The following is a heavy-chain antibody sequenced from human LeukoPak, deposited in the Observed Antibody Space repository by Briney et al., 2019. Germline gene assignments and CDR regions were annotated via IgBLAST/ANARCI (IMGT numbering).Heavy chain of an antibody. J-gene: IGHJ5*02. V-gene: IGHV3-33*01. D-gene: IGHD1-26*01. CDR1: GFTFSSYG. Sequence: GGSLRLSCAASGFTFSSYGMHWVRQAPGKGLEGVAVIWCDGSNKYYADSVKGRFTISRDNSKNTLYLQMNSLRAEDTAVYYCARGGSYYTNWFDPWGQGTLVTVSS. CDR2: IWCDGSNK. CDR3: ARGGSYYTNWFDP.